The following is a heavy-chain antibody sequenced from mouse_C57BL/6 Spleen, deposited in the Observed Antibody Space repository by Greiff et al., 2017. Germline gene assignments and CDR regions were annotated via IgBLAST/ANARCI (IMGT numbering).Heavy chain of an antibody. J-gene: IGHJ4*01. CDR1: GYTFTDYY. Sequence: QVHVKQSGAELVRPGASVKLSCKASGYTFTDYYINWVKQRPGQGLEWIARIYPGSGNTYYNEKFKGKATLTAEKSSSTAYMQLSSLTSEDSAVYFCARSRYDYEAMDYWGQGTSVTVSS. CDR2: IYPGSGNT. D-gene: IGHD2-14*01. V-gene: IGHV1-76*01. CDR3: ARSRYDYEAMDY.